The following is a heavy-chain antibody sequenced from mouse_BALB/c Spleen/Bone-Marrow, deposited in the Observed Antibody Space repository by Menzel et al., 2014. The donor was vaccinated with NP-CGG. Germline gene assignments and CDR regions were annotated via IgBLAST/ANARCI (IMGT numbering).Heavy chain of an antibody. CDR1: GYIFTDYA. J-gene: IGHJ4*01. D-gene: IGHD2-14*01. Sequence: VKLVESGAELVRPGVSVKISCKGSGYIFTDYAIHWVKQSHEKSLEWIGLISGYYGDAIYNQKFKGKATMTVDKSSSTAYMDLARLTSEDSAIYYCARSGKVRNAMDYWGQGTSVTVSS. CDR2: ISGYYGDA. CDR3: ARSGKVRNAMDY. V-gene: IGHV1S137*01.